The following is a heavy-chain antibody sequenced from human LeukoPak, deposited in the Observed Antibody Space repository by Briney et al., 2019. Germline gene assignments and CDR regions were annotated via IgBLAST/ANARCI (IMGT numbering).Heavy chain of an antibody. CDR1: RGSISSPSYY. J-gene: IGHJ4*02. Sequence: PSETLSLTCTVSRGSISSPSYYWAWIRQPPGKGLEWIGIVYYSGSTYYNPSLKSRVTISLDTSKKQFSLKLSSVTAADTAVYYCARKVVITRVYDYWGQGTLVTVSS. D-gene: IGHD3-22*01. CDR3: ARKVVITRVYDY. CDR2: VYYSGST. V-gene: IGHV4-39*07.